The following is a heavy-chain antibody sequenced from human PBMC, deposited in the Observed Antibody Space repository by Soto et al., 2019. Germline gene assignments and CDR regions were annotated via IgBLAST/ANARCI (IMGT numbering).Heavy chain of an antibody. Sequence: VGSLRLSCAASGFTFSSYSVNWVRQAPGKGLGWVSYISSGSKTIFYADSVKGRFTVSXXXXXXSXYXQXXXLRDXDTAVYYCAREDILGARSFDYWGQGTLVTVSS. J-gene: IGHJ4*02. CDR2: ISSGSKTI. D-gene: IGHD1-26*01. V-gene: IGHV3-48*02. CDR1: GFTFSSYS. CDR3: AREDILGARSFDY.